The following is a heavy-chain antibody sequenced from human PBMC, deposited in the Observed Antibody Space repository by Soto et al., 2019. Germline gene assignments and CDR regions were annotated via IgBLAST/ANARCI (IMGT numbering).Heavy chain of an antibody. CDR3: ASVTRTCISTSCYRYYYGMDV. CDR1: GGSVSSGSYY. D-gene: IGHD2-2*02. J-gene: IGHJ6*02. V-gene: IGHV4-61*01. Sequence: QVQLQESGPGLVKPSETLSLTCTVSGGSVSSGSYYWSWIRQPPGKGLEWIGYIYYSGRTNYNPSLTSRVPISVDTAKNQFSLKLSSVTAADTAVYYCASVTRTCISTSCYRYYYGMDVWGQGTTVTVSS. CDR2: IYYSGRT.